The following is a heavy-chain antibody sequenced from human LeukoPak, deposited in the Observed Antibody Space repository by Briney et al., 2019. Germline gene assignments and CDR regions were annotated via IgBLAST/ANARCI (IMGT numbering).Heavy chain of an antibody. CDR2: ISGSGGST. CDR3: AKLPLQDYRGNWFDP. CDR1: GFTFSSYA. D-gene: IGHD4-11*01. J-gene: IGHJ5*02. V-gene: IGHV3-23*01. Sequence: PGGSLRLSCAASGFTFSSYAMSWVRQAPGKGLEWVSAISGSGGSTCYADSVKGRFTISRDNSKNTLYLQMNSLRAEDTAVYYCAKLPLQDYRGNWFDPWGQGTLVTVSS.